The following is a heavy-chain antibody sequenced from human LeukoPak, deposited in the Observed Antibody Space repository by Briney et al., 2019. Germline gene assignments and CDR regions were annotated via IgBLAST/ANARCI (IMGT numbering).Heavy chain of an antibody. V-gene: IGHV1-18*01. Sequence: ASVKVSCKASGYTFTTYGISWVRQAPGQGLEWMGWISAYNGNTNYAQKFQGRVTMTTDTSTSTAYMELRSLRSDDTAVYYCARGSTARYYYDSSGYYRGAVDYWGQGTLVTVSS. D-gene: IGHD3-22*01. CDR3: ARGSTARYYYDSSGYYRGAVDY. CDR2: ISAYNGNT. CDR1: GYTFTTYG. J-gene: IGHJ4*02.